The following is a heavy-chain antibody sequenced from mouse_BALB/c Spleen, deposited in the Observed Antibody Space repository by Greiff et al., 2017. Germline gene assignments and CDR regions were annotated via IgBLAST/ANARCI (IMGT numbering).Heavy chain of an antibody. CDR3: TADYYGSSYGAMDD. D-gene: IGHD1-1*01. CDR1: GYTFTSYY. V-gene: IGHV1S81*02. Sequence: QVQLKESGAELVKPGASVKLSCKASGYTFTSYYMYWVKQRPGQGLEWIGEINPSNGGTNFNEKFKSKATLTVDKSSSTAYMQLSSLTSEDSAVYYGTADYYGSSYGAMDDWGQGTSVTVSA. J-gene: IGHJ4*01. CDR2: INPSNGGT.